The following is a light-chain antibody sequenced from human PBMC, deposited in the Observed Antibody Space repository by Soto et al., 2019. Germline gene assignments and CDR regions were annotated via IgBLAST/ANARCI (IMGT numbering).Light chain of an antibody. V-gene: IGKV3-11*01. CDR1: QYINTR. Sequence: EIVLTQSPATLSSFPGDRVTLSCRASQYINTRLAWYQHRPGQAPRLLIYQTSIRAAGIPARFSASGSGTVFTPTIGSLEPEDSAVYYCQQRKNWPPITFGQGTRLEIK. J-gene: IGKJ5*01. CDR2: QTS. CDR3: QQRKNWPPIT.